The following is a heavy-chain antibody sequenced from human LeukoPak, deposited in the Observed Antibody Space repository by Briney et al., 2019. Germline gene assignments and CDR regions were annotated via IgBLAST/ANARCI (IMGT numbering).Heavy chain of an antibody. CDR2: ISYDGKT. CDR3: TEGCYEPIDC. V-gene: IGHV4-59*01. CDR1: GASINSYR. D-gene: IGHD2-2*01. J-gene: IGHJ4*02. Sequence: SETLSLTCIVSGASINSYRLNWIRQPPGKGLEWIGYISYDGKTNYNPSLKSRLTLSVDTSKNQFSLNLNSVTAADTARYYCTEGCYEPIDCWGQGTLVTVTS.